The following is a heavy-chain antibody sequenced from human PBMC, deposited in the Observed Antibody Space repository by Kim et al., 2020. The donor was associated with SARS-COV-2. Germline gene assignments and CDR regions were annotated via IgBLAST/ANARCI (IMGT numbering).Heavy chain of an antibody. CDR3: ARDRSGWYYFDY. Sequence: GGSLRLSCAASGFTFSSDAMNWVRQAPGKGLEWVSSVSGSCGSTYYADSVKDRFTISRDNSKNTLYLQLYSLRAEDAAVYYCARDRSGWYYFDYWGQGTLVTVSS. CDR1: GFTFSSDA. CDR2: VSGSCGST. V-gene: IGHV3-23*01. J-gene: IGHJ4*02. D-gene: IGHD6-19*01.